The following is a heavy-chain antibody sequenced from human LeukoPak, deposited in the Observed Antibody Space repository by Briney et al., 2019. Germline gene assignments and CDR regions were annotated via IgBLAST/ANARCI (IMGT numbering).Heavy chain of an antibody. CDR3: ARQPAAILQGRRVWFDP. J-gene: IGHJ5*02. D-gene: IGHD2-2*02. V-gene: IGHV1-2*02. Sequence: ASVKVSCKASGYTFTDYYMHWVRQAPGQGLEWMGWINPNSGGTNYAQKFQGRVTMTRDTSISTAYMELSRLRSDDTAVYYCARQPAAILQGRRVWFDPWGQGTLVTVSS. CDR2: INPNSGGT. CDR1: GYTFTDYY.